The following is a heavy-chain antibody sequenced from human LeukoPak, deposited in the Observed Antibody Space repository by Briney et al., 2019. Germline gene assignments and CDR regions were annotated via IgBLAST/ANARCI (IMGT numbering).Heavy chain of an antibody. CDR1: GFTFGDYA. CDR3: TRPSSSWTQIFDY. Sequence: GGSLRLSCTASGFTFGDYAMSWVRQAPGKGLGWVGFIRSKAYGGTTEYAASVKGRFTISRDDSKSIAYLQMNSLKTEDTAVYYCTRPSSSWTQIFDYWGQGTLVTVSS. J-gene: IGHJ4*02. D-gene: IGHD6-13*01. V-gene: IGHV3-49*04. CDR2: IRSKAYGGTT.